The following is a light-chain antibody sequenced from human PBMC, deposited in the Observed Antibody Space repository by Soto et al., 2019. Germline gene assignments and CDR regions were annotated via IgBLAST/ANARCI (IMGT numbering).Light chain of an antibody. CDR3: QNYNSAPWT. CDR1: RDITDY. CDR2: TAS. J-gene: IGKJ1*01. V-gene: IGKV1-27*01. Sequence: DIQMTQSPSSLSASVGDRVTITCRASRDITDYLAWYQQKPGQVPKLLIYTASTLHSGVPYRFTASGSGTDITLTITGLQPEDFATYYFQNYNSAPWTFGQGTKVEF.